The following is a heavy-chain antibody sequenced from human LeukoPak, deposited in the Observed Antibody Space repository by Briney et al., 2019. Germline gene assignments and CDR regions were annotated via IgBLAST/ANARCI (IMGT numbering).Heavy chain of an antibody. CDR3: TTESYSTGPYDAFDI. J-gene: IGHJ3*02. V-gene: IGHV3-15*01. CDR2: IKSKTDGGTT. CDR1: GFTFSNAW. D-gene: IGHD6-13*01. Sequence: GGSLRLSCAASGFTFSNAWMSWVHQAPGKGLEWVGRIKSKTDGGTTDYAAPVKGRFTISRDDSKNTLYLQMNSLKTEDTAVYYCTTESYSTGPYDAFDIWGQGTMVTVSS.